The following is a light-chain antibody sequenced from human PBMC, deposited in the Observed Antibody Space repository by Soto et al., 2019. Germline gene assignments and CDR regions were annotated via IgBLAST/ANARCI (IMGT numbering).Light chain of an antibody. CDR2: FAS. Sequence: EIVMTQSPATLSVSPGERATLSCRASQSVSNNLAWYQQKPGQAPRLLIYFASTRATGIPARFSGSGSGTECTLTISRLQAEDFAVYYCQQYNNWPLTFGGGTKVEIK. V-gene: IGKV3-15*01. CDR3: QQYNNWPLT. CDR1: QSVSNN. J-gene: IGKJ4*01.